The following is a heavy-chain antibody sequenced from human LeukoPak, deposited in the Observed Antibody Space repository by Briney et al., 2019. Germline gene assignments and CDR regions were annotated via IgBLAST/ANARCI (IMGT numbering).Heavy chain of an antibody. CDR2: TYTGDSET. V-gene: IGHV5-51*01. Sequence: GGSLKIFCEGSGYSFTSYCIVWGRQMPGKGLEWMGVTYTGDSETRYSRSFQGQVTISADKSTSTAYLHWSSLKDSGTAMYCCARREYGVFDAWGQGTLVTVSS. CDR1: GYSFTSYC. D-gene: IGHD2/OR15-2a*01. CDR3: ARREYGVFDA. J-gene: IGHJ5*02.